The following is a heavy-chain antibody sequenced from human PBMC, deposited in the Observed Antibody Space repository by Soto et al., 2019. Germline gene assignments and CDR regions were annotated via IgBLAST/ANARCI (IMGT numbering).Heavy chain of an antibody. CDR3: AKDRHPDGIWTFDY. CDR1: GFSFSGYT. Sequence: GGSLRLSCGAFGFSFSGYTMNWVRQAQGKGLEWISGINGGGGTTYYADSVKGRFTISRDDSKNILYLQMNSPRAGDTAIYYRAKDRHPDGIWTFDYWGRGTLVTVSS. J-gene: IGHJ4*02. CDR2: INGGGGTT. D-gene: IGHD3-9*01. V-gene: IGHV3-23*01.